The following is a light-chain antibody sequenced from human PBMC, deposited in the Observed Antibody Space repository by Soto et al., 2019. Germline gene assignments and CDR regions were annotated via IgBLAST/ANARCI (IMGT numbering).Light chain of an antibody. CDR3: SSYAGSNNYV. CDR1: SSDVGDYNY. Sequence: SALTQPPSASGSPGQSVTISCTGTSSDVGDYNYVAWYQQYPGKAPKVMIYEVSKRPSGVPDRFSGSKSGNTASLTVSGLQAEDEADYYCSSYAGSNNYVFGTGTKVTVL. CDR2: EVS. J-gene: IGLJ1*01. V-gene: IGLV2-8*01.